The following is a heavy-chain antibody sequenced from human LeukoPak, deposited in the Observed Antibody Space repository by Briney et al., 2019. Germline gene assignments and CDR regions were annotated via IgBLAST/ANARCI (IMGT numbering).Heavy chain of an antibody. CDR3: ARGSLTPTRIATFDY. D-gene: IGHD4-23*01. CDR1: GDSVSSNSAA. Sequence: SQTLSLTCAISGDSVSSNSAAWNWIRQSPSRGLGWLGRTYYRSKWYDDYAVSVKSRITINPDTSKNQFSLQLNSVTPEDTAVYYCARGSLTPTRIATFDYWGQGTLVTVSS. CDR2: TYYRSKWYD. V-gene: IGHV6-1*01. J-gene: IGHJ4*02.